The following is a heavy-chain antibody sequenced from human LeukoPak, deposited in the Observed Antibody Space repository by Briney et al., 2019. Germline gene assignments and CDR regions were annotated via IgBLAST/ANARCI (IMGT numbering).Heavy chain of an antibody. J-gene: IGHJ5*02. CDR2: INPDGSTT. CDR3: VRVLSGSWDWFDP. D-gene: IGHD3-22*01. V-gene: IGHV3-74*01. Sequence: GGFLRLSCAASGFTFSSYGMHWVRQAPGKGLEWVSRINPDGSTTTYADSVKGRFTISRDNAKNTVYLQMNSLRAEDTALYHCVRVLSGSWDWFDPWGQGTLVTVSS. CDR1: GFTFSSYG.